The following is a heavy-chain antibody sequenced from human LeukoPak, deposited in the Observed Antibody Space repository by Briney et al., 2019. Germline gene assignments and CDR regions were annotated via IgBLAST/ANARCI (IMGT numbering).Heavy chain of an antibody. CDR2: NHYTGST. V-gene: IGHV4-59*01. CDR1: GGSISSYY. Sequence: SETLSLTCTVSGGSISSYYWSWIRQPPGKGLGWIGYNHYTGSTNPNPSLKSRVTMSVDTSKNQFSLKLSSVTAADTAVYYCARGRSGGDWFDSWGQGTLVTVSS. D-gene: IGHD3-10*01. CDR3: ARGRSGGDWFDS. J-gene: IGHJ5*01.